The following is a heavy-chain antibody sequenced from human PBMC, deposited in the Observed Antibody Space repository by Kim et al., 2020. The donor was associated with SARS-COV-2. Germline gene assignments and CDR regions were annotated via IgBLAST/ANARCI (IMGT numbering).Heavy chain of an antibody. Sequence: GGSLRLSCAASGFTFSSYGMHWVRQAPGKGLEWVAVIWYDGSNKYYADSVKGRFTISRDNSKNTLYLQMNSLRAEDTAVYYCARGGYCSSTSCYTLAYYYYGMDVWGQGTTVTVSS. D-gene: IGHD2-2*02. CDR1: GFTFSSYG. CDR2: IWYDGSNK. V-gene: IGHV3-33*01. CDR3: ARGGYCSSTSCYTLAYYYYGMDV. J-gene: IGHJ6*02.